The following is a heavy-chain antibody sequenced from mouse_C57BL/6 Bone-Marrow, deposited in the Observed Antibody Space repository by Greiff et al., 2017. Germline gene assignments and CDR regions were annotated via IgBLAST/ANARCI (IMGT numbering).Heavy chain of an antibody. CDR3: ARARGSNYLFAY. Sequence: EVKLQQSGPELVKPGASVKIPCKASGYTFTDYNMDWVKQSHGKSLEWIGDINPNNGGTIYNQKFKGKATLTVDKSSSTAYMELRSLTSEDTAVYYCARARGSNYLFAYWGQGTLVTVSA. CDR1: GYTFTDYN. CDR2: INPNNGGT. D-gene: IGHD2-5*01. V-gene: IGHV1-18*01. J-gene: IGHJ3*01.